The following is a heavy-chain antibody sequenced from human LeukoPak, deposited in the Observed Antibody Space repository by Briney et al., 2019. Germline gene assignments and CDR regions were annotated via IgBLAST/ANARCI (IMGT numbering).Heavy chain of an antibody. V-gene: IGHV4-39*01. D-gene: IGHD2-8*02. CDR2: IYYSGST. CDR1: GGSISSSSYY. CDR3: ARHHIRTVAFDI. J-gene: IGHJ3*02. Sequence: PSETLSLTCTVSGGSISSSSYYWGWIRQPPGKGLEWIGSIYYSGSTYYNPSLKSRVTISVDTSKNQFSLKLSSVTAADTAVYYCARHHIRTVAFDIWGQGTMVTVSS.